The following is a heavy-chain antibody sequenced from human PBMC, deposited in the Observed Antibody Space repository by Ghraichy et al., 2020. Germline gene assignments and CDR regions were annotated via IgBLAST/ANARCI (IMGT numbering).Heavy chain of an antibody. D-gene: IGHD3-3*01. CDR3: ARILSVTIFGVVISLTFDY. Sequence: SGPTLVKPTETLTLTCTVSGFSLSNARMGVSWIRQPPGKALEWLAHIFSNDEKSYSTSLKSRLTISKDTSKSQVVLTMTNMDPVDTATYYCARILSVTIFGVVISLTFDYWGQGTLVTVSS. V-gene: IGHV2-26*01. CDR1: GFSLSNARMG. CDR2: IFSNDEK. J-gene: IGHJ4*02.